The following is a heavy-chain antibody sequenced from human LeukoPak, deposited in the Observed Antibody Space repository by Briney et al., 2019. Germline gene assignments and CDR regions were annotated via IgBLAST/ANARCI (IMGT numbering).Heavy chain of an antibody. CDR1: GFTFSSSW. J-gene: IGHJ4*02. V-gene: IGHV3-7*01. CDR2: IKQDGSEK. Sequence: GGSLRLSCAASGFTFSSSWMNWDRQAPGKGLEWVANIKQDGSEKYYVDSVKGRFTISRDNAKNSLYLQMNTLRAEDTAVYYCASLDYWGQGTLVTVSS. CDR3: ASLDY.